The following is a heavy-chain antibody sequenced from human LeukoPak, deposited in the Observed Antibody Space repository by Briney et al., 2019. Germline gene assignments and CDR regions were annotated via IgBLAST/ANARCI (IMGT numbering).Heavy chain of an antibody. CDR3: AKSPYYDFWSGYSYYFDY. D-gene: IGHD3-3*01. V-gene: IGHV3-23*01. CDR2: ISGSGGST. Sequence: GGSLRLSCAASGFTFSSYVMSWVRQAPGKGLEWVSAISGSGGSTYYADSVKSRFTISRDNSKNTLYLQMNSLRAEDTAVYYCAKSPYYDFWSGYSYYFDYWGQGTLVTVSS. CDR1: GFTFSSYV. J-gene: IGHJ4*02.